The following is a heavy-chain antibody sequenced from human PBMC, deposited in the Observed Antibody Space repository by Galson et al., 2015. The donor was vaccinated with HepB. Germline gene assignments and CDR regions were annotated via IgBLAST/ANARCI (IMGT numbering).Heavy chain of an antibody. CDR3: ARVVRGVRGVPLRPEYYFDY. CDR2: INAGNGNT. D-gene: IGHD3-10*02. V-gene: IGHV1-3*01. J-gene: IGHJ4*02. Sequence: SVKVSCKASGYTFTSYAMHWVRQAPGQRLEWMGWINAGNGNTKYSQKFQGRVTITRDTSASTAYMELSSLRFEDTAVYYCARVVRGVRGVPLRPEYYFDYWGQGTLVTVSS. CDR1: GYTFTSYA.